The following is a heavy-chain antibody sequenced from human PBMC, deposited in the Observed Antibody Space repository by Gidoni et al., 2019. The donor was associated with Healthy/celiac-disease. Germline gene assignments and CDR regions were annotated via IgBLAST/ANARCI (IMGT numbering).Heavy chain of an antibody. D-gene: IGHD6-19*01. J-gene: IGHJ3*02. Sequence: EVQLVVSGGGWVQPGRSLRLSCAASGFTFDDYAMHWVRQAPGKGLEWVSGISWNSGSIGYADSVKGRFTISRDNAKNSLYLQMNSLRAEDTALYYCAKDRGYSSGWPYAFDIWGQGTMVTVSS. CDR2: ISWNSGSI. V-gene: IGHV3-9*01. CDR3: AKDRGYSSGWPYAFDI. CDR1: GFTFDDYA.